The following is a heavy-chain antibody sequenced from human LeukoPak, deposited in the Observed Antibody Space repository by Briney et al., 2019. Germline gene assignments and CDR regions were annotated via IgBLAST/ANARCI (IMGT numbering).Heavy chain of an antibody. Sequence: SETQSLTCTVSGGSISSYYWSWIRQPAGKGLEWIGRIYTSGSTNYNPSLKSRVTMSVDTSKNQFSLKLSSVTAADTAVYYCARASVDFWPHLDYYYMDVWGKGTTVTVSS. V-gene: IGHV4-4*07. D-gene: IGHD3-3*01. J-gene: IGHJ6*03. CDR1: GGSISSYY. CDR3: ARASVDFWPHLDYYYMDV. CDR2: IYTSGST.